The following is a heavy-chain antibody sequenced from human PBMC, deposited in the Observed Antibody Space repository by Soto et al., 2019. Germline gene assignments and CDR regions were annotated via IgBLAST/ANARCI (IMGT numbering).Heavy chain of an antibody. J-gene: IGHJ6*02. Sequence: ASVKVSCKASGYTFTSYYMHWVRQAPGQGLEWMGIINPSGGSTSYAQKLQGRATMTRDTSTSTVYMELSSLRSEDTAVYYCARDDSSDIYYYGMDVWGQGTTVTVSS. CDR3: ARDDSSDIYYYGMDV. CDR1: GYTFTSYY. V-gene: IGHV1-46*01. CDR2: INPSGGST. D-gene: IGHD6-19*01.